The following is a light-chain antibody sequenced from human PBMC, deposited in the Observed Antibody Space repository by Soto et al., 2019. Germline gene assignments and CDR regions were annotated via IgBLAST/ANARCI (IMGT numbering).Light chain of an antibody. V-gene: IGKV3-11*01. CDR1: QSVSSY. CDR2: DAS. Sequence: IVVTQSPVPLYFSPGERATRSCRSSQSVSSYLAWYQQRPGQAPRLLIYDASNRATGIPARFSGSGSGTDFTLTIDNLEPEDFAIYYCQQRNNGPPITFGQGTRLEIK. J-gene: IGKJ5*01. CDR3: QQRNNGPPIT.